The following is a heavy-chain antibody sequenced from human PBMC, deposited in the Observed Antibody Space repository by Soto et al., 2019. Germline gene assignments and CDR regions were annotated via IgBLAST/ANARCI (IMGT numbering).Heavy chain of an antibody. Sequence: GGSLRLSCAASGFAFSAYRMNWVRQTPGKGLEWLSYISRRSSTIYYADSVKGRFTISRDNAKGSLYLQMNSLRAEDTAIYYCARDGSTNSWIDYWGQGALVTVSS. J-gene: IGHJ4*02. CDR2: ISRRSSTI. D-gene: IGHD2-2*01. V-gene: IGHV3-48*01. CDR1: GFAFSAYR. CDR3: ARDGSTNSWIDY.